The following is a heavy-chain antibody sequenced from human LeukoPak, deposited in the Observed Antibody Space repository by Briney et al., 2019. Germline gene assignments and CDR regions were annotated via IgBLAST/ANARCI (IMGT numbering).Heavy chain of an antibody. J-gene: IGHJ4*02. CDR3: ARHWYHYDSSGYFTGELDY. CDR2: ISAYNGNT. Sequence: GASVKVSCKASGGTFSSYAISWVRQAPGQGLEWMGWISAYNGNTNYAQKLQGRVTMTTDTSTSTAYMELRSLRSDDTAVYYCARHWYHYDSSGYFTGELDYWGQGTLVTVSS. CDR1: GGTFSSYA. V-gene: IGHV1-18*01. D-gene: IGHD3-22*01.